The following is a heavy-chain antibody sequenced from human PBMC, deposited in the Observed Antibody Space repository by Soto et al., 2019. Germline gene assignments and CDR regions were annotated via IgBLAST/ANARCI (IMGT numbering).Heavy chain of an antibody. CDR3: ARQGMRYRSLEY. CDR1: GFTFSSYW. J-gene: IGHJ4*02. CDR2: IKQDGTEK. Sequence: GGSLRLSCAASGFTFSSYWMTWVRQAPGKGLEWVANIKQDGTEKNYVDSMKGRFTISRDNAKNSLYLQMNSLTADDTAVYFCARQGMRYRSLEYWGWGTLVTVSS. V-gene: IGHV3-7*01. D-gene: IGHD1-1*01.